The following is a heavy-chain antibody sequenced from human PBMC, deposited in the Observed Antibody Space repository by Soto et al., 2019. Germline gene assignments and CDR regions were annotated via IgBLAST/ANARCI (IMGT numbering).Heavy chain of an antibody. CDR2: INSDGSSS. Sequence: EVQLVESGGGLVQPGGSLRLSCSGSGFTFSTYWMHWVRQAPGRGLVWVSRINSDGSSSTYADYVPVQFTISSDNAKNSLDLQMISLRAEDTAEYFFARTGADDYGDNHYGMGVWGQGATVTVSS. V-gene: IGHV3-74*01. J-gene: IGHJ6*02. CDR3: ARTGADDYGDNHYGMGV. D-gene: IGHD4-17*01. CDR1: GFTFSTYW.